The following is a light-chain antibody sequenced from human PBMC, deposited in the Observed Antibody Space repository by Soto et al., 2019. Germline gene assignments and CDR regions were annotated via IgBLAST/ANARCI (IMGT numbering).Light chain of an antibody. J-gene: IGLJ1*01. CDR2: EVS. V-gene: IGLV2-14*01. Sequence: QSVLTQPASVSGSPGQSITISCTGTSSDVGGYNYVSWYQQHPGKAPKLMIYEVSNRPSGVSNRFSGSKSGNTASLTISGLQAEDEADYYCSSYAGSSTSPVFGTGTKVTVL. CDR1: SSDVGGYNY. CDR3: SSYAGSSTSPV.